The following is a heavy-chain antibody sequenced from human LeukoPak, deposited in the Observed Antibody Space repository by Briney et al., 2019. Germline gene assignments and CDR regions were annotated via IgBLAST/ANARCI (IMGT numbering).Heavy chain of an antibody. J-gene: IGHJ3*01. CDR3: ASRTWVGGGQHAFDV. CDR1: GFPFSGYW. CDR2: IKEDGSVQ. D-gene: IGHD1-1*01. Sequence: GGSLRLSCTASGFPFSGYWISWVRQAPGTGLEWVANIKEDGSVQDYVDSVKGRFTISRDNSATTFYLQMNNLRAEDTARYFCASRTWVGGGQHAFDVWGQGTMVTVSS. V-gene: IGHV3-7*03.